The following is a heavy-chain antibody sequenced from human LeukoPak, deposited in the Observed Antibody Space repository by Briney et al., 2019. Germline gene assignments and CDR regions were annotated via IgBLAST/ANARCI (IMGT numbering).Heavy chain of an antibody. D-gene: IGHD3-3*01. CDR3: AKGGVVISPFDY. V-gene: IGHV3-21*01. CDR1: GFTFSSYS. CDR2: ISSSSSYI. Sequence: PGGSLRLSCAASGFTFSSYSMNWVRQAPGKGLEWVSSISSSSSYIYYADSVKGRFTISRDNSKNTLYLQMNSLRAEDTAVYYCAKGGVVISPFDYWGQGTLVTVSS. J-gene: IGHJ4*02.